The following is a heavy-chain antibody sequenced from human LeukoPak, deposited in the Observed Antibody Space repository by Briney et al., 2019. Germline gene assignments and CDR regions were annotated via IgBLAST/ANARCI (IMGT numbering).Heavy chain of an antibody. J-gene: IGHJ4*02. Sequence: GGSLRLSCAASGFTFSSYGMHWVRQAPGKGLEWVAFIRYDGSNKYYADSVKGRFTISRDNSKNMLYLQMNSLRAEDTAVYYCANGDPALPGLFDYWGQGTLVTVSS. CDR1: GFTFSSYG. D-gene: IGHD7-27*01. CDR2: IRYDGSNK. CDR3: ANGDPALPGLFDY. V-gene: IGHV3-30*02.